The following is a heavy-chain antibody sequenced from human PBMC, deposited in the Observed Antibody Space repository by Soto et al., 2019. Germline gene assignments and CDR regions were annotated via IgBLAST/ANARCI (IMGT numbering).Heavy chain of an antibody. CDR3: AKDLYDSSGYYYGGLPYYYYYYGMDV. J-gene: IGHJ6*02. V-gene: IGHV3-30*18. D-gene: IGHD3-22*01. Sequence: SLRLSCAASGFTFSSYGMHWVRQAPGKGLEWVAVISYDGSNKYYADSVKGRFTISRDNSKNTLYLQMNSLRAEDTAVYYCAKDLYDSSGYYYGGLPYYYYYYGMDVWGQGTTVTVSS. CDR2: ISYDGSNK. CDR1: GFTFSSYG.